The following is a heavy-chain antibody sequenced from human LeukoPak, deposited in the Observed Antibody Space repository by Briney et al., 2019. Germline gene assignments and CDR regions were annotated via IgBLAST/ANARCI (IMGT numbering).Heavy chain of an antibody. D-gene: IGHD3-22*01. J-gene: IGHJ6*02. CDR1: GFTFDDYA. Sequence: PGGSLRLSCTVSGFTFDDYAMHWVRHTPGKGLEWVAGITWNRDNIGYGDSVKGRFTISRDNVKNVLYLQMNSLRPEGTALYYCAKDLSSAITSALVLDVWGQGTTV. V-gene: IGHV3-9*01. CDR3: AKDLSSAITSALVLDV. CDR2: ITWNRDNI.